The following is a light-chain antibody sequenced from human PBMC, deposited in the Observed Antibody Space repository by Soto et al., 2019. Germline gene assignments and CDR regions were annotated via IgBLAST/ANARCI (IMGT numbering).Light chain of an antibody. CDR1: QGISNY. V-gene: IGKV1-27*01. CDR2: AAS. CDR3: QKYNNPPRT. J-gene: IGKJ1*01. Sequence: DIQMTQSPSSLSASVGDRVTITCQARQGISNYLSWYQQKPGKVPKLLIYAASTLQSGVPSRFSGSGSGTDFTLTISSLQPEDVATYYCQKYNNPPRTFGRGTKVEIK.